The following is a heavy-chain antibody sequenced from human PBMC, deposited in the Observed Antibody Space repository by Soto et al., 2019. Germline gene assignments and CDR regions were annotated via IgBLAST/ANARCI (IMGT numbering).Heavy chain of an antibody. D-gene: IGHD3-10*01. CDR2: FIPIFVSA. V-gene: IGHV1-69*01. CDR1: GGTVSSYA. J-gene: IGHJ4*02. Sequence: QLHLVQSGAEVKKAGSSVKVSCKASGGTVSSYAITWVRQAPGKGLEWMGVFIPIFVSAHYAPKFQGRVTLTAGESTRTAYMGLGGLTSEETAIYYCARDVSSDTTGFRGYDLWGQGTQVTVSS. CDR3: ARDVSSDTTGFRGYDL.